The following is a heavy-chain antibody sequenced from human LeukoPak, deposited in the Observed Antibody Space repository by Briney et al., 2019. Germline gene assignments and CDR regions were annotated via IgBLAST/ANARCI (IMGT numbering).Heavy chain of an antibody. Sequence: PSETLSLTRTVSGGSISSYYWSWIRQPPGKGLEWIGYIYYSGSTNYNPSLKSRVTISVDTSKNQFSLKLSSVTAADTAVYYCARDSIRDFWSGYYSGHYYYMDVWGKGTTVTVSS. CDR2: IYYSGST. J-gene: IGHJ6*03. CDR3: ARDSIRDFWSGYYSGHYYYMDV. V-gene: IGHV4-59*01. D-gene: IGHD3-3*01. CDR1: GGSISSYY.